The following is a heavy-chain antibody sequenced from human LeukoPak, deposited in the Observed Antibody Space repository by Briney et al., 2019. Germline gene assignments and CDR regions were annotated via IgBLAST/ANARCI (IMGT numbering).Heavy chain of an antibody. CDR1: GGSISSSSYY. V-gene: IGHV4-39*07. CDR3: ARVDWNYAPGSSRRRYFDY. Sequence: PSETLSLTCTVSGGSISSSSYYWGWIRQPPGKGLEWIGSIYYSGSTYYNPSLKSRVTISVDTSKNQFSLKLSSVTAADTAVYYCARVDWNYAPGSSRRRYFDYWGQGTLVTVSS. CDR2: IYYSGST. J-gene: IGHJ4*02. D-gene: IGHD1-7*01.